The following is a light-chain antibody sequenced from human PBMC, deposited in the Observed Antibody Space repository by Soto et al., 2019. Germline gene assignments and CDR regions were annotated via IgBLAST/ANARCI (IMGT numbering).Light chain of an antibody. CDR2: NVS. V-gene: IGKV2-30*01. Sequence: DVVLTQLPLSLPVTLGQPASISCRSSQGLVYGDGNTYLNWFQQRPGQSPRGLIYNVSNRDSGVPDIFSGSGSGTDFTLRMSRVEAEDVGIYYCMQNTHWPRTFGQGTKVEIK. CDR3: MQNTHWPRT. CDR1: QGLVYGDGNTY. J-gene: IGKJ1*01.